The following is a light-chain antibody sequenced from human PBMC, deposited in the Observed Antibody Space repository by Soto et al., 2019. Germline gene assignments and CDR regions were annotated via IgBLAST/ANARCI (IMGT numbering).Light chain of an antibody. CDR1: QSISSW. V-gene: IGKV1-5*01. CDR2: DAS. CDR3: QQYNSYPWT. J-gene: IGKJ1*01. Sequence: DIQMTQSPSTLSASVGDRVTITCRASQSISSWLAWYQQKPGKAPKLLIYDASTLESGAPSRFSGSGSGTEFTLPITSLQPDDFATYYCQQYNSYPWTFGQGTKVEIK.